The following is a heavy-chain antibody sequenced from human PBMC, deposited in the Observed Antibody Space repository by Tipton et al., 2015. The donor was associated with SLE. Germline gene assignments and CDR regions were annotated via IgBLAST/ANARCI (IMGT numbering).Heavy chain of an antibody. CDR2: IYYSGST. CDR3: ARRGAAGWGYYYYGMDV. V-gene: IGHV4-39*01. D-gene: IGHD6-13*01. J-gene: IGHJ6*02. Sequence: TLSLTCTVSGGSISSSSYYWGWIRQPPGKGLEWIGSIYYSGSTYYNPSLKSRVTISGDTSKNQFSLKLSSVTAADTAVYYCARRGAAGWGYYYYGMDVWGQGTTVTVSS. CDR1: GGSISSSSYY.